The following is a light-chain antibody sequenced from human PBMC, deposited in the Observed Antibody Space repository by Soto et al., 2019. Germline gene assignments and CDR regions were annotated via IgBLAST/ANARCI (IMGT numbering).Light chain of an antibody. CDR2: AAS. J-gene: IGKJ1*01. V-gene: IGKV1-6*01. Sequence: AIELTQSPSCLYASLGDRLTITCRASQAIRTALGWYQQKPGKVPKLLIYAASILQSGVPSRFSGSGSGTDFTLTISSLQPEDFATYYCLLDFRYFWAFGQGTKVDIK. CDR1: QAIRTA. CDR3: LLDFRYFWA.